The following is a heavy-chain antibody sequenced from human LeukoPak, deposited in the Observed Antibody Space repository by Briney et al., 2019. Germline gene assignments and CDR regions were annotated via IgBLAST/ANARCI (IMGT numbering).Heavy chain of an antibody. J-gene: IGHJ4*02. Sequence: SVKVSCKASGGTFISYAISWVRQAPGQGLEWMGGIIPIFGTANYAQKFQGRVTITADKSTSTAYMELSSLRSEDTAVYYCAREGGHGGYLDYWGQGTLVTVSS. V-gene: IGHV1-69*06. CDR1: GGTFISYA. CDR2: IIPIFGTA. D-gene: IGHD3-10*01. CDR3: AREGGHGGYLDY.